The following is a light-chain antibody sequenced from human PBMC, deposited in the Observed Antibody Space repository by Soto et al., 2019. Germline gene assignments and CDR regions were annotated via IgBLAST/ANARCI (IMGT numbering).Light chain of an antibody. CDR1: QIISSN. CDR3: QQYNNWPQFT. V-gene: IGKV3-15*01. J-gene: IGKJ3*01. Sequence: DIVLTQSPATLSVSLGARVSLSCRASQIISSNLAWYQQKPGQIPRLLIYGASARAAGIPARFSGSWSGTEFTLTSNSLQSEDFAVYSCQQYNNWPQFTFGRGTKVDV. CDR2: GAS.